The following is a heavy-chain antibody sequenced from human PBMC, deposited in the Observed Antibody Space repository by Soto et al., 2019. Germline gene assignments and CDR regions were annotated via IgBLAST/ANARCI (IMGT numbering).Heavy chain of an antibody. V-gene: IGHV3-11*01. Sequence: GGSLRLSCAASGFTFSDYYMSWIRQAPGKGLEWVSYISSSGSTIYYADSVKGRFTISRDNAKNSLYLQMNSLRAEDTAVYYCARSRGCSSTSCYGYYYYYMDVWGKGTTVTVSS. CDR2: ISSSGSTI. J-gene: IGHJ6*03. D-gene: IGHD2-2*01. CDR3: ARSRGCSSTSCYGYYYYYMDV. CDR1: GFTFSDYY.